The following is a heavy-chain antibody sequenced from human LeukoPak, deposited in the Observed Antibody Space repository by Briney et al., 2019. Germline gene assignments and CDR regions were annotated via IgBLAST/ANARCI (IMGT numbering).Heavy chain of an antibody. CDR2: IKQDGSEK. V-gene: IGHV3-7*01. Sequence: GGSLRLSCAASGFTFSSYAMSWVRQAPGKGLEWVANIKQDGSEKYYVDSVKGRFTISRDNAKNSLYLQMNSLRAEDTAVYYCARGLLQKSFDYWGQGTLVTVSS. CDR3: ARGLLQKSFDY. J-gene: IGHJ4*02. CDR1: GFTFSSYA.